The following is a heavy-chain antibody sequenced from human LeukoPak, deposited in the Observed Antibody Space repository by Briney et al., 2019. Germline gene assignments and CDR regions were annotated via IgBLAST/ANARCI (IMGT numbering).Heavy chain of an antibody. D-gene: IGHD6-19*01. J-gene: IGHJ4*02. CDR2: IDQDGVQI. CDR1: GFTFSNYW. V-gene: IGHV3-7*03. CDR3: AKDRGSSGWNGLDY. Sequence: GGSLRLSCAASGFTFSNYWMTWVRQAPGKGLEWVANIDQDGVQIYNVDSVKGRFTISRDNSKNTLYLQMISLRAEDTAVYYCAKDRGSSGWNGLDYWGQGTLVTVSS.